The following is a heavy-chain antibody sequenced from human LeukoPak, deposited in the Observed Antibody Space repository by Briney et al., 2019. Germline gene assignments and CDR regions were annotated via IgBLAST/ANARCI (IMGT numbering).Heavy chain of an antibody. J-gene: IGHJ6*02. V-gene: IGHV3-23*01. D-gene: IGHD2-21*02. Sequence: GGSLRLSCAASGFTLGNYAMRWVRQAPGKGLEWVSTISGSTGHTYYADSVKGRFTISRDDSKNTLYLQMNSLRAEDTAVYYCARGVVVTANYYFYGMDVWGQGTTVTVSS. CDR2: ISGSTGHT. CDR3: ARGVVVTANYYFYGMDV. CDR1: GFTLGNYA.